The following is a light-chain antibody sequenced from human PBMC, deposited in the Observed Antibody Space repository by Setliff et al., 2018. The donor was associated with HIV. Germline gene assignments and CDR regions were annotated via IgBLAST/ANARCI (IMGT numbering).Light chain of an antibody. CDR2: EVT. Sequence: QSALTQPPSASGSPGQSVTISCTGTSSDIGRYNYVSWYQQHPGKAPKVVIYEVTKRPSGVPDRFFASKSGNTASLTVAGLQAEDEADYYCSSYGGNHYVVGTGTKVNVL. CDR1: SSDIGRYNY. J-gene: IGLJ1*01. CDR3: SSYGGNHYV. V-gene: IGLV2-8*01.